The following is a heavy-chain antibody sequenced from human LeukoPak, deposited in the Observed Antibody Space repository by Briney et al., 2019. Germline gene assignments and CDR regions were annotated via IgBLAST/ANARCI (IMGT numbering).Heavy chain of an antibody. V-gene: IGHV3-11*01. J-gene: IGHJ4*02. CDR3: AKVPPYYFDY. CDR1: GFIFRDHY. CDR2: ISSGGSTI. Sequence: GGSLRLSCVASGFIFRDHYMTWIRQAPGKGLEWVSYISSGGSTIYYADSVKGRFTISRDNAKNSLHLQMNSLRAEDTAVYYCAKVPPYYFDYWGQGTLVTVSS.